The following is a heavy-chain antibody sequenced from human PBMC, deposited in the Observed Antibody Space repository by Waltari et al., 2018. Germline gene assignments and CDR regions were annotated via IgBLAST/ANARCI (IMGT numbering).Heavy chain of an antibody. D-gene: IGHD4-17*01. CDR1: GFTFSSYW. CDR2: INSDGMST. V-gene: IGHV3-74*01. CDR3: ARARDYGDYKYYFDY. Sequence: EVQLVESGGGLVQPGGSLRLSCAASGFTFSSYWMHWVRQAPGKGLVWGSRINSDGMSTSDADSVKGRFTISRDNSKNTLYLQMNSLRAEDTAVYYCARARDYGDYKYYFDYWGQGTLVTVSS. J-gene: IGHJ4*02.